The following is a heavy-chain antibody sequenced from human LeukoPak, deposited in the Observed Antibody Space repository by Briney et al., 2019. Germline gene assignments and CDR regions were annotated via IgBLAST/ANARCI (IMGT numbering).Heavy chain of an antibody. CDR1: GGSISSSSYY. CDR3: ARDRRNWNYVHSHY. CDR2: IYYSGST. Sequence: PSETLSLTCTVSGGSISSSSYYWGWIRQPPGKGLEWIGSIYYSGSTYYNPSLKSRVTISVDTSKNQFSLKLSSVTAADTAVYYCARDRRNWNYVHSHYWGQGTLVTVSS. J-gene: IGHJ4*02. D-gene: IGHD1-7*01. V-gene: IGHV4-39*07.